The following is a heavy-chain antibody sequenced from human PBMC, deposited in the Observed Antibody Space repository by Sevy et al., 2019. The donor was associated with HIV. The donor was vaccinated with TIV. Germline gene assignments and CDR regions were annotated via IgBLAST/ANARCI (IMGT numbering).Heavy chain of an antibody. CDR1: GDSIISSHW. CDR3: AAAAGTDILGYYFGS. CDR2: MYHRGTT. J-gene: IGHJ4*02. Sequence: SETLSLTCTVSGDSIISSHWWSWFRQTPGKGLEWIGDMYHRGTTNYNPSLKTLVIISVDKSKYQFFLKLTSVTAAETAVYYCAAAAGTDILGYYFGSWGQGSSVTVSS. D-gene: IGHD6-25*01. V-gene: IGHV4-4*02.